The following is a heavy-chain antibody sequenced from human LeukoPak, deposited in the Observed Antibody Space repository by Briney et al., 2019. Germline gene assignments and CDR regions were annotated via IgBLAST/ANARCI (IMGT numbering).Heavy chain of an antibody. J-gene: IGHJ4*02. CDR3: ARAEGGIAAAGTRY. CDR2: IYYSGST. Sequence: PSQTLSLTCTVSGGSISSGDYYWSWIRQPPGKGLEWIGYIYYSGSTYYNPSLKSRVTISVDTSKNQFSLKLSSVTAADTAVYYCARAEGGIAAAGTRYWGQGTLVTVSS. D-gene: IGHD6-13*01. CDR1: GGSISSGDYY. V-gene: IGHV4-30-4*01.